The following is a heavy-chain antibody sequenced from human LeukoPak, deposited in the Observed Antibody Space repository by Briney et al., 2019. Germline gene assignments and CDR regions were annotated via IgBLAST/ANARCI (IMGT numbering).Heavy chain of an antibody. J-gene: IGHJ5*02. CDR1: GFTFSSYS. D-gene: IGHD3-10*01. CDR2: ISSSSSTI. V-gene: IGHV3-48*01. CDR3: ARVSHYGSGWFDP. Sequence: GGSPRLSCAASGFTFSSYSMNWVRQAPGKGLEWVSYISSSSSTIYYADSVKGRFTISRDNAKNSLYLQMNSLRAEDTAVYYCARVSHYGSGWFDPWGQGTLVTVSS.